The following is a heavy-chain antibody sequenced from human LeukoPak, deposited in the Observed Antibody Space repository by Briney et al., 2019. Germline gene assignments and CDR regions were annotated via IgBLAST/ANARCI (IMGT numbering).Heavy chain of an antibody. CDR2: INHSGST. CDR1: GGSFSGYY. CDR3: ARGWPPWLPFDY. D-gene: IGHD6-19*01. Sequence: SETLSLTCAVYGGSFSGYYRSWIRQPPGKGLEWIGEINHSGSTNYNPSLKSRVTISVDTSKNQFSLKLSSVTAADTAVYYCARGWPPWLPFDYWGQGTLVTVSS. V-gene: IGHV4-34*01. J-gene: IGHJ4*02.